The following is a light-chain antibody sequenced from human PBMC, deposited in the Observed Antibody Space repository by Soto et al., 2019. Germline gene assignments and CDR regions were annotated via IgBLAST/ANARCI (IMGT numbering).Light chain of an antibody. CDR2: GAS. CDR3: QQYGSSPWT. V-gene: IGKV3-20*01. CDR1: QSVCSNF. J-gene: IGKJ1*01. Sequence: EIVLTQSPGTLSLSPGERATLSCRASQSVCSNFLAWYQQKPGQAPRLLIYGASSRATGIPDRFSGSGSGTDFTLTISRLEPEDFAVYYCQQYGSSPWTFGQGTKMEIK.